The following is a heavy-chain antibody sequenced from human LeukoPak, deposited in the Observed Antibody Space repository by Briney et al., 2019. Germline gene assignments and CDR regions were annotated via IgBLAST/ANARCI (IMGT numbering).Heavy chain of an antibody. CDR2: INHSGST. Sequence: SETLSLTCAVYGGSFSGYYWSWIRQPPGKGLEWIGEINHSGSTNYNPSLKSRVTISVDTSKDQFSLKLSSVTAADTAVYYCARDGMDVWGQGTTVTVSS. CDR1: GGSFSGYY. J-gene: IGHJ6*02. V-gene: IGHV4-34*01. CDR3: ARDGMDV.